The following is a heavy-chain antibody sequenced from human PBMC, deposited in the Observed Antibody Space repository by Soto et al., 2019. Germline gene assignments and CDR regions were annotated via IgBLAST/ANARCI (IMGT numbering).Heavy chain of an antibody. J-gene: IGHJ4*02. V-gene: IGHV1-18*04. D-gene: IGHD3-22*01. CDR2: INNYNGNT. CDR3: ARIYDRGGYTIDY. Sequence: ASVKVSFKASGYTFTDYGFTWVRQAPGQGLEWMGCINNYNGNTNYVQKLQGRVRMTRDTYTNTAYMELRSLRSDDTAVYYCARIYDRGGYTIDYSGPGTLVTVSS. CDR1: GYTFTDYG.